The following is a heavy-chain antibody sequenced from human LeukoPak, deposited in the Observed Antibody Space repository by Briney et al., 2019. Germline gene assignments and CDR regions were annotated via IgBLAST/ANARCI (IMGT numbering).Heavy chain of an antibody. V-gene: IGHV4-59*01. J-gene: IGHJ3*02. CDR2: IYYSGST. D-gene: IGHD3-22*01. Sequence: SETLSLTCTVSGGSISNYYWSWIRQPPGKGLEWIGYIYYSGSTNYNPSLKSRVTISVDTSKNHFSLKLSSVTAADTALYYCAGSTSAYSFSAFDIWGQGTVVTVSS. CDR3: AGSTSAYSFSAFDI. CDR1: GGSISNYY.